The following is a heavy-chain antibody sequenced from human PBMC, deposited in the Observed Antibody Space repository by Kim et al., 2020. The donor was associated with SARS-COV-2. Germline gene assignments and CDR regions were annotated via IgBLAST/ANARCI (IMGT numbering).Heavy chain of an antibody. Sequence: SETLSLTCTVSGGSIGNYYWSWIRQPPGKQLEWIGYIFYRGSTRYTPSLKSRVTISEDKSKNQFSLKMTSVTAADTAVYFCARAPGRMTIFGVEQGSYYFDSWGPGTLVTVSS. J-gene: IGHJ4*02. CDR2: IFYRGST. CDR3: ARAPGRMTIFGVEQGSYYFDS. D-gene: IGHD3-3*01. CDR1: GGSIGNYY. V-gene: IGHV4-59*01.